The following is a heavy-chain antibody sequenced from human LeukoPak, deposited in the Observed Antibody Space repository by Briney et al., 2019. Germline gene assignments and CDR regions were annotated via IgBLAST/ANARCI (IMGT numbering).Heavy chain of an antibody. CDR2: IYTSGST. CDR1: GGSISSGSYY. V-gene: IGHV4-61*02. Sequence: SETLSLTCTVSGGSISSGSYYWSWIRQPAGKGLEWIGRIYTSGSTNYNPSLKSRVTISVDTSKNQFSLKLSSVTAADTAVYYCARMDYGDCFDYWGQGTLVTVSS. CDR3: ARMDYGDCFDY. D-gene: IGHD4-17*01. J-gene: IGHJ4*02.